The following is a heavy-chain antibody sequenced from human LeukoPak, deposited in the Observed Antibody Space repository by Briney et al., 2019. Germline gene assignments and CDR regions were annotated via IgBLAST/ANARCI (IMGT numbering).Heavy chain of an antibody. Sequence: GGSLRLSCAASGFTVSGNYMDWVRQAPGKGLDWVSVIYSGGSAYYADSVKGRFTISRDSSKNILHLQMNSLTAEDTAVYYCARGSSLAAVARGFDYWGQGTLVTVSS. CDR2: IYSGGSA. CDR1: GFTVSGNY. J-gene: IGHJ4*02. D-gene: IGHD6-19*01. CDR3: ARGSSLAAVARGFDY. V-gene: IGHV3-66*02.